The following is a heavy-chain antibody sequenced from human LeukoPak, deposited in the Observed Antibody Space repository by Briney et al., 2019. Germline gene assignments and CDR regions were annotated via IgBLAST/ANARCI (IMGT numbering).Heavy chain of an antibody. CDR3: ARGVYGSGVTDPGYFDY. D-gene: IGHD3-10*01. J-gene: IGHJ4*02. V-gene: IGHV1-18*01. CDR1: GFTFTSYG. CDR2: ISAYNGNT. Sequence: PGGSLRLSCAASGFTFTSYGISWVRQAPGQGLEWMGWISAYNGNTNYAQKLQGRVTMTTDTSTSTAYMELRSLRSDDTAVYYCARGVYGSGVTDPGYFDYWGQGTLVTVSS.